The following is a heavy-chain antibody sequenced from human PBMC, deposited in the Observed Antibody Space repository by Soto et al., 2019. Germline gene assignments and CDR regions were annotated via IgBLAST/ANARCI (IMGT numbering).Heavy chain of an antibody. J-gene: IGHJ4*02. V-gene: IGHV3-23*01. CDR1: GFTFSAYV. D-gene: IGHD6-6*01. CDR3: AKGSASARPYYFDY. CDR2: IGGRGRDT. Sequence: QPGGSLRFSCATSGFTFSAYVMSWVRQAPGKGLEWVSAIGGRGRDTYYADSVKGRFTISRDNSKNTLYLQVNSLRAEDAAFYYCAKGSASARPYYFDYWGQGTLVTVSS.